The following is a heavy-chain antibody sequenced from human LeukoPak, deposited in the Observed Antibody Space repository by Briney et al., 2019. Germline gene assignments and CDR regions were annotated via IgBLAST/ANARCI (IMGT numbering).Heavy chain of an antibody. CDR3: AKDLGYSGYDPLDY. D-gene: IGHD5-12*01. CDR2: IGAGGTFT. Sequence: GGSLRLSCTASGFTFSSYAMNWVRQAPGKGLEWVSGIGAGGTFTYYADSVKGRFTISRDNSRNTLYLQMNSLRADDTAVYYCAKDLGYSGYDPLDYWGQGTLVTVSS. J-gene: IGHJ4*02. CDR1: GFTFSSYA. V-gene: IGHV3-23*01.